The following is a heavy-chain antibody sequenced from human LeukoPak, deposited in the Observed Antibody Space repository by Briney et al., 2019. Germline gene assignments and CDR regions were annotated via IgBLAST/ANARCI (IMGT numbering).Heavy chain of an antibody. V-gene: IGHV1-69*13. CDR1: GGTFSSYA. CDR2: IIPIFGTA. D-gene: IGHD6-19*01. Sequence: SVNVSCKASGGTFSSYAISWVRQAPGQGLEWMGGIIPIFGTANYAQKFQGRVTITADESTSTAYVELSSLRSEDTAVYYCAAHLAVAGTHYYYGMDVWGQGTTVTVSS. CDR3: AAHLAVAGTHYYYGMDV. J-gene: IGHJ6*02.